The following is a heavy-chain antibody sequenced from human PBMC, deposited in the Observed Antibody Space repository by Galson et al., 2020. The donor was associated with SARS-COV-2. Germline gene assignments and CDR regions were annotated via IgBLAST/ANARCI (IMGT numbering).Heavy chain of an antibody. Sequence: GGSLRLSCAASGFTFSSYEMNWVRQAPGKGLEWVSYISSSGSTIYYADSVKGRFTISRDNAKNSLYLQMNSLRAEDTAVYYCARTQYSSGWYVWGQGTLVTVSS. CDR2: ISSSGSTI. CDR3: ARTQYSSGWYV. V-gene: IGHV3-48*03. D-gene: IGHD6-19*01. CDR1: GFTFSSYE. J-gene: IGHJ4*02.